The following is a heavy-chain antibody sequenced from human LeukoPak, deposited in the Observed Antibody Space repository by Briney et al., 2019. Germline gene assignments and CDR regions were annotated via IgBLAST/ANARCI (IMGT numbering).Heavy chain of an antibody. D-gene: IGHD3-22*01. CDR3: ARDLYRIVVVPHYFDY. CDR1: GFTFSSYG. J-gene: IGHJ4*02. Sequence: GGSLRLSCAASGFTFSSYGMTWVRQAPGKGLEWVSAISGSGGSTYYADSVKGRFTISRDNSKNTLYLQMNSLRAEDTAVYYCARDLYRIVVVPHYFDYWGQGTLVTVSS. V-gene: IGHV3-23*01. CDR2: ISGSGGST.